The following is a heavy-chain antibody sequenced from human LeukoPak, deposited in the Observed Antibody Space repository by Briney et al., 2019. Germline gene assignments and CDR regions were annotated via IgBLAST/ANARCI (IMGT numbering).Heavy chain of an antibody. CDR2: LHHSAS. V-gene: IGHV4-39*01. CDR3: ARQSRIYGSGSWFDP. J-gene: IGHJ5*02. D-gene: IGHD3-10*01. CDR1: GGSISTSNYY. Sequence: PSETLSLSCTVSGGSISTSNYYWGWIRQPPGKGLEWIGSLHHSASNYNPSLKSRGTISVDTSKNQFSLKLSSVTAADTAVYYCARQSRIYGSGSWFDPWGQGTLVTVSS.